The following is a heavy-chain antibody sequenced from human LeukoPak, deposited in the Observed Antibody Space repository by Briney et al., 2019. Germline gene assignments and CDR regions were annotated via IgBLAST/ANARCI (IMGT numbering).Heavy chain of an antibody. CDR3: AKGHAYYYDSSGYPDAFDI. D-gene: IGHD3-22*01. Sequence: GGSLRLSCAASGFTFSSYGMPWVRQAPGKGLEWVAFIRYDGSNKYYADSVKGRFTISRDNSKNTLYLQMNSLRAEDTAVYYCAKGHAYYYDSSGYPDAFDIWGQGTMVTVSS. J-gene: IGHJ3*02. CDR2: IRYDGSNK. CDR1: GFTFSSYG. V-gene: IGHV3-30*02.